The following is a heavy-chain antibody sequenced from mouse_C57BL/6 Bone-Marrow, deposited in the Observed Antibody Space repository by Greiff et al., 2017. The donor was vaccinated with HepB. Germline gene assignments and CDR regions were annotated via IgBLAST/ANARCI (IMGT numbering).Heavy chain of an antibody. CDR3: ARGDYDRPWFAY. D-gene: IGHD2-4*01. CDR2: IFPGSGST. Sequence: VQVVESGPELVRPGASVKIYCKAPGYTFTSHWMQWVRQRPGQGLEWIGEIFPGSGSTYYNEKFKGKATLTVDTSSSTAYMQLSSLTSEDSAVYFCARGDYDRPWFAYWGQGTLVTVSA. CDR1: GYTFTSHW. J-gene: IGHJ3*01. V-gene: IGHV1-56*01.